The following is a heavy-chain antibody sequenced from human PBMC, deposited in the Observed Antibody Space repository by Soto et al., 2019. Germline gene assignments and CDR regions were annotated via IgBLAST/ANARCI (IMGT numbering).Heavy chain of an antibody. CDR2: ISCNRGGV. Sequence: EVQLVESGGGGVQPGRSLRLSCAASGSPFDAYAMHWVRQAPGQGLEWGSGISCNRGGVGYARSVKGRITISRDNAKNSLHFQMNSLGGEDTALNFGVKASLRYAKSYNWFEWWGPGTLVNVSS. V-gene: IGHV3-9*01. CDR1: GSPFDAYA. J-gene: IGHJ5*01. CDR3: VKASLRYAKSYNWFEW. D-gene: IGHD2-8*01.